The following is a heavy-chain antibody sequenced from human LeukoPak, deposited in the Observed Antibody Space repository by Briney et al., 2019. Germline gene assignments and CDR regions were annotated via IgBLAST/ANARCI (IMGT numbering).Heavy chain of an antibody. CDR2: INPNSGGT. J-gene: IGHJ6*03. V-gene: IGHV1-2*02. Sequence: GASVKVSCKASGYTFTGYYMHWVRQAPGQGVEWMGWINPNSGGTNYGQKFQGRVTMTRDTSVSTAYMELSRLRSDDTAVYYCARDLVNCSSTSCYYYYYYYMDVWGKGTTVTVSS. CDR3: ARDLVNCSSTSCYYYYYYYMDV. CDR1: GYTFTGYY. D-gene: IGHD2-2*01.